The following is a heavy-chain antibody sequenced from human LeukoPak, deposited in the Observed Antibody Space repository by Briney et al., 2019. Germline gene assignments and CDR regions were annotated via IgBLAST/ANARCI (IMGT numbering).Heavy chain of an antibody. D-gene: IGHD3-22*01. Sequence: ASVKVSCKASGYTFTSYGISWVRQAPGQGLEWMGWISAYNGNTNYAQKLQGRVTMTTDTSTSTAYMELRSLRSDDTAVYYCARVRSAYYYDSSGYIRDAFDIWGQGTMVTVSS. CDR3: ARVRSAYYYDSSGYIRDAFDI. CDR1: GYTFTSYG. J-gene: IGHJ3*02. CDR2: ISAYNGNT. V-gene: IGHV1-18*01.